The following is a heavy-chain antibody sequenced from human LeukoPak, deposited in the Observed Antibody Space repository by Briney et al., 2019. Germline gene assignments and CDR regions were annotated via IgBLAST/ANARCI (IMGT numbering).Heavy chain of an antibody. J-gene: IGHJ4*02. Sequence: SETLSLTCAVHGVSFSGYYWSWIRQPPGKGLEWIGEINDSGSTNYNPSLKSRVTISVDTSKNQFSLRLTSVTVADTAVYYCARGVNDDLLTDYYYFDYWGQGTLVTVSS. D-gene: IGHD3-9*01. CDR3: ARGVNDDLLTDYYYFDY. CDR2: INDSGST. V-gene: IGHV4-34*01. CDR1: GVSFSGYY.